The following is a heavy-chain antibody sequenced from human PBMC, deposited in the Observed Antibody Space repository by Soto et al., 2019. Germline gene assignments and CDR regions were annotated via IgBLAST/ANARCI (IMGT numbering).Heavy chain of an antibody. CDR3: ASSSSRYYYYYGMDV. Sequence: GGSLRLSCAASGFTFSSYAMHWVRQAPGKGLEWVAVISYDGSNKYYADSVKGRFTISRDNSKNTLYLQMNSLRAEDTAVYYCASSSSRYYYYYGMDVWGQGTTVTVSS. CDR1: GFTFSSYA. D-gene: IGHD6-6*01. J-gene: IGHJ6*02. V-gene: IGHV3-30-3*01. CDR2: ISYDGSNK.